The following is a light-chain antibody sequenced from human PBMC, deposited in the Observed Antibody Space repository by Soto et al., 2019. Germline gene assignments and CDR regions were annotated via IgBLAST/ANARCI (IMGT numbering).Light chain of an antibody. V-gene: IGKV1-9*01. CDR2: AAS. CDR3: QQLTSYPRT. Sequence: IQLTQSPSSLSASVGDRVSITCRASQGISSNLAWYQQKPGEAPKLLIYAASTLQSGVPSRFSGSGSGTDFTLTISNLQPEDIATYYCQQLTSYPRTFGGGTKVEIK. CDR1: QGISSN. J-gene: IGKJ4*01.